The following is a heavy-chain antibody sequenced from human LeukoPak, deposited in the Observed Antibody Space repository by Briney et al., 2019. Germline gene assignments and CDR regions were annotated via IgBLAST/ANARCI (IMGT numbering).Heavy chain of an antibody. D-gene: IGHD2-15*01. J-gene: IGHJ4*02. CDR1: GYTFTSYY. CDR2: ITPIFGTA. Sequence: SVKVSCKASGYTFTSYYMHWVRQAPGQGLEWMGGITPIFGTANYAQKFQGRVTITADESTSTAYMELSSLRSENTAVYYCARSVEYCSGGSCYRRLDYWGQGTLVTVSS. V-gene: IGHV1-69*13. CDR3: ARSVEYCSGGSCYRRLDY.